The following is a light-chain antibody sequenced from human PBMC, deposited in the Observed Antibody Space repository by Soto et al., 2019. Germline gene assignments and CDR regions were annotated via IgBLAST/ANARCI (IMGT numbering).Light chain of an antibody. J-gene: IGLJ2*01. V-gene: IGLV2-14*01. CDR3: SSYTSSSWV. CDR1: SSDVGGYNY. CDR2: DVS. Sequence: ALTQPASVSGSPGQSITLSCTGTSSDVGGYNYVSWYQQHPGKAPKLMIYDVSNRPSGVSNRFSGSKSGNTASLTISGLQAEDEADYYCSSYTSSSWVFGGGTQLTVL.